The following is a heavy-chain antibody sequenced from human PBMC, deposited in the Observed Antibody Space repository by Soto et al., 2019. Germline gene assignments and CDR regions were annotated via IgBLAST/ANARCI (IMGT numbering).Heavy chain of an antibody. J-gene: IGHJ4*02. D-gene: IGHD1-1*01. CDR2: ISSGGGTV. V-gene: IGHV3-48*03. CDR3: ARKASDDLDY. Sequence: GGSLRLSCAASGFTFSFYDGNWVRQAPGKGLEWVSYISSGGGTVYYADSVKGRFTISRDNAKNSLYLQMNSLRAEDTAVYYCARKASDDLDYWGQGTLVTVSS. CDR1: GFTFSFYD.